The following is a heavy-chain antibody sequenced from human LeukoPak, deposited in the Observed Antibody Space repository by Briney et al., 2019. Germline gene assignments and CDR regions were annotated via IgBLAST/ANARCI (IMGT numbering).Heavy chain of an antibody. CDR2: IYYSGTT. V-gene: IGHV4-59*08. J-gene: IGHJ4*02. CDR3: ARQADDSSSSLVYFDY. CDR1: GGSISSHY. Sequence: SSETLSLTCAVSGGSISSHYWSWIRQPPGKGLKWIGFIYYSGTTKYNPSLKSRVTISADTSKNQFSLKLSSVTAADTAVYYCARQADDSSSSLVYFDYWGQGTLVTVSS. D-gene: IGHD6-6*01.